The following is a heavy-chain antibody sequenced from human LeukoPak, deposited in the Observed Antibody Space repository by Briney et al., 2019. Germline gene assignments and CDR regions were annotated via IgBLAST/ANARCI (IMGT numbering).Heavy chain of an antibody. V-gene: IGHV3-23*01. J-gene: IGHJ3*02. Sequence: GGSLRLSCAASGFTFSSYAMSWVRQAPGKGLEWVSAISGSGGSTYYADSVKGRFTISRDNSKNTLYLQMNSLRAEDTAVYYCAKDRVAKTYYYDSSGNAFDIWGQGTMVTVSS. CDR1: GFTFSSYA. D-gene: IGHD3-22*01. CDR2: ISGSGGST. CDR3: AKDRVAKTYYYDSSGNAFDI.